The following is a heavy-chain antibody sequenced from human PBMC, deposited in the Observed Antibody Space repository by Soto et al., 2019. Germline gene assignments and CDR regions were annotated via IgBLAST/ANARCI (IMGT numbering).Heavy chain of an antibody. J-gene: IGHJ6*03. CDR3: ARDIPSVVVPAANYYYYYYMDV. CDR2: INAGNGNT. CDR1: GYTFTSYA. V-gene: IGHV1-3*01. Sequence: ASVKVSCKASGYTFTSYAMHWVRQAPGQRLEWMGWINAGNGNTKYSQKFQGRVTITRDTSASTAYMELSSLRSEDTAVYYCARDIPSVVVPAANYYYYYYMDVWGKGTKVTVSS. D-gene: IGHD2-2*01.